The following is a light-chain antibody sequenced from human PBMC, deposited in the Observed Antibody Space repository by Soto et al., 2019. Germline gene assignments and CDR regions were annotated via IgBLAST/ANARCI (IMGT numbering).Light chain of an antibody. CDR3: QQAFSTPYT. V-gene: IGKV1-39*01. CDR1: QSVSGY. CDR2: HAS. J-gene: IGKJ2*01. Sequence: DIQMTQSPSSLSASVGDSVTITCRASQSVSGYFNWYQQKQGKAPKLLIYHASTLENGVPSNFSGSGVGTDFTLTISGLRPDDFATYYCQQAFSTPYTFGQGTKLEN.